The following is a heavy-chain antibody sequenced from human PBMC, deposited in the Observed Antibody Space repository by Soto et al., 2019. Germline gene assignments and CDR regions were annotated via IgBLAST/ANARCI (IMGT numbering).Heavy chain of an antibody. D-gene: IGHD6-19*01. CDR2: IYYSGST. CDR1: GGSISSYN. CDR3: ARGHSSDWDVYFDY. V-gene: IGHV4-59*08. Sequence: QVQLQESGPGLVKPSETLSLTCTVSGGSISSYNWSWIRQPPGKGLEWIGYIYYSGSTNYNPSLKSRVTISVDTSKNQFSLKLSSVTAADTAVYYCARGHSSDWDVYFDYWGQGTLVTVSS. J-gene: IGHJ4*02.